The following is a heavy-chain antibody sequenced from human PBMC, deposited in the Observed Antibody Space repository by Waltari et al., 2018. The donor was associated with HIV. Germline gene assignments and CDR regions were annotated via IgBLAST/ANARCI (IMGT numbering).Heavy chain of an antibody. D-gene: IGHD3-3*01. V-gene: IGHV7-4-1*02. CDR1: GYTFTSYA. Sequence: QVQLVQSGSELKKPGASVKVSCKASGYTFTSYAMNWVRQAPGQGLEWMGWINTNPGNPTYAQGFTGRFVFSLDTSVSTTYLRISSLEAEDTAVYYCARASTIFGVVHSGFDYWGQGTLVTVSS. CDR2: INTNPGNP. J-gene: IGHJ4*02. CDR3: ARASTIFGVVHSGFDY.